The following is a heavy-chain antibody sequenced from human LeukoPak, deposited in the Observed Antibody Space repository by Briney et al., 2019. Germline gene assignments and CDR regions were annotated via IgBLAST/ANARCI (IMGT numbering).Heavy chain of an antibody. CDR2: ISSSSSYT. V-gene: IGHV3-11*06. CDR1: GFTFSDYY. J-gene: IGHJ5*02. D-gene: IGHD1/OR15-1a*01. Sequence: GGSLRLSCAASGFTFSDYYMSWIRQAPGKGLEWVSYISSSSSYTNYADSVKGRFTISRDNAKNALYLQMNSLRAEDTAVYYCAREISAPPLEQENWFGPWGQGTLVTVSS. CDR3: AREISAPPLEQENWFGP.